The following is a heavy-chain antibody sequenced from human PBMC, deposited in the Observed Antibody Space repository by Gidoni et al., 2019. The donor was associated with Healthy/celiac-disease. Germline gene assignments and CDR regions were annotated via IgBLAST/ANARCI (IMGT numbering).Heavy chain of an antibody. CDR3: AKTYSSSAEGHAFDI. CDR2: ISYDGSNK. J-gene: IGHJ3*02. V-gene: IGHV3-30*18. Sequence: QVQLVESGGGVVQPGRSLRLSCAASGFTFRSYGMHWVRQAPGKGLEWVAVISYDGSNKYYADSVKGRFTISRDNSKNTLYLQMNSLRAEDTAVYYCAKTYSSSAEGHAFDIWGQGTMVTVSS. D-gene: IGHD6-6*01. CDR1: GFTFRSYG.